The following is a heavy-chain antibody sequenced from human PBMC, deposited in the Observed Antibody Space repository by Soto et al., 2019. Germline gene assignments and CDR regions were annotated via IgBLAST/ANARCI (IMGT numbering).Heavy chain of an antibody. V-gene: IGHV4-39*01. D-gene: IGHD3-10*01. CDR2: IYYSGST. Sequence: PSETLSLTCTVSGGSISSSSYYWGWIRQPPGKGLEWIGSIYYSGSTYYNPSLKSRVTISVDTSKNQFSLKLSSVTAADTAVYYCARHGHSGSTPWCFDPWGQGTLVTVSS. CDR1: GGSISSSSYY. J-gene: IGHJ5*02. CDR3: ARHGHSGSTPWCFDP.